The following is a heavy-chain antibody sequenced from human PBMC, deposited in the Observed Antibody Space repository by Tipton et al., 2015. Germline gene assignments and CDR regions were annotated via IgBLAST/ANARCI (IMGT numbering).Heavy chain of an antibody. CDR2: LSYDKMSI. CDR1: GFTFSSYD. V-gene: IGHV3-30*18. CDR3: AKLARAFAFDTFDI. J-gene: IGHJ3*02. Sequence: RSLRLSCAASGFTFSSYDMHWVRQAPGKGLEWVAVLSYDKMSIYYVDSVKGRFTISRDNSNNTLYLQMNSLRSQDTALYYCAKLARAFAFDTFDIWGQGTMVSVSS. D-gene: IGHD6-6*01.